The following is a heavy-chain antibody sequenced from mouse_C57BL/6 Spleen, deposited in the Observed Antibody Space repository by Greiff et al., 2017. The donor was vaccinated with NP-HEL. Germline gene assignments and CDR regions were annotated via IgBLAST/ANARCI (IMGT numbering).Heavy chain of an antibody. CDR2: IYPGSGST. CDR1: GYTFTSYW. CDR3: DTICYVYGGGRGV. D-gene: IGHD2-2*01. Sequence: QVQLQQPGAELVKPGASVKMSCKASGYTFTSYWITWVKQRPGQGLEWIGDIYPGSGSTNYNEKFKSKATLTVDTSSSTAYMQLSSLTSEDSAVYYCDTICYVYGGGRGVWGTGTTVTVSS. J-gene: IGHJ1*03. V-gene: IGHV1-55*01.